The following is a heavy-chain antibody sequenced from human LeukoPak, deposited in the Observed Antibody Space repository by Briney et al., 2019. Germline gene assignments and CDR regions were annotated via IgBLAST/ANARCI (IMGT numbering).Heavy chain of an antibody. J-gene: IGHJ6*03. D-gene: IGHD4-11*01. CDR1: GGSISSYY. Sequence: SETLSLTCTVSGGSISSYYWGWIRQPPGKGLEWIGSMYYSGSTYYNPSLKSRVTISINTSKNQFSLKLTSVTAADTAVYYCARGRVSSSTWYSTYYYFFYMDFWGKGTTVTVSS. CDR2: MYYSGST. CDR3: ARGRVSSSTWYSTYYYFFYMDF. V-gene: IGHV4-39*07.